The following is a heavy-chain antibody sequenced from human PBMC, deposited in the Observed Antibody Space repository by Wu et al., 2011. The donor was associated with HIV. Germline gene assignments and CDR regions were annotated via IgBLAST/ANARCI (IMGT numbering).Heavy chain of an antibody. V-gene: IGHV1-18*01. Sequence: QVQLVQSGAEVKKSGASVKVSCKASGYTFSNYGISWVRQAPGQGLEWMGWISAYNDNTNYARKFQGRVTMTTDTSTNTAYMDLRSLRSDDTAVYYCARGIPYYYDSSGYSSTPYYFDYWGQGTLVTVS. CDR2: ISAYNDNT. J-gene: IGHJ4*02. CDR1: GYTFSNYG. CDR3: ARGIPYYYDSSGYSSTPYYFDY. D-gene: IGHD3-22*01.